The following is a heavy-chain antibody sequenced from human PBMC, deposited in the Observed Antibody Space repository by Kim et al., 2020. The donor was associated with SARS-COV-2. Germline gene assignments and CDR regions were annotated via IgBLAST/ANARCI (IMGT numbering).Heavy chain of an antibody. V-gene: IGHV3-30*18. CDR1: GFTFSSYG. CDR2: ISYDGSNK. CDR3: AKRAEDSSGWYACDY. D-gene: IGHD6-19*01. J-gene: IGHJ4*01. Sequence: GGSLRLSCAASGFTFSSYGMHWVRQAPGKGLEWVAVISYDGSNKYYADSVKGRFIISRDNSKNTLYLQMNSLRAEDTAMYYCAKRAEDSSGWYACDYWG.